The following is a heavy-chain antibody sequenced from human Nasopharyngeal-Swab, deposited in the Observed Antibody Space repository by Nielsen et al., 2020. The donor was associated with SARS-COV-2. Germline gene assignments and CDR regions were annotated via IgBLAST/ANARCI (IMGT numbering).Heavy chain of an antibody. CDR2: INSDGSST. V-gene: IGHV3-74*01. CDR1: GFTFSSYW. CDR3: ARDGRELDAFDI. D-gene: IGHD1-26*01. Sequence: GESLKISCAASGFTFSSYWMHWVRQAPGKGLVWVSRINSDGSSTSYADSVKGRFTISRDNAKNSLYLQMNSLRAEDTAVYYCARDGRELDAFDIWGQGTMVTVSS. J-gene: IGHJ3*02.